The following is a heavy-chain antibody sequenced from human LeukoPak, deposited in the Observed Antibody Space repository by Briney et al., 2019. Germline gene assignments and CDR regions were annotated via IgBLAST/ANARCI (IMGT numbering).Heavy chain of an antibody. CDR1: GFTFSSYG. D-gene: IGHD6-6*01. J-gene: IGHJ4*02. CDR3: ARGTYLSSSLSFDY. CDR2: IRYDGSNK. Sequence: GGSLRLSCAASGFTFSSYGMHWVRQAPGKGLEWVAFIRYDGSNKYYADPVKGRFTISRDNSKNTLSLQMNSLRAEDTAVYYCARGTYLSSSLSFDYWGQGTLVIVSS. V-gene: IGHV3-30*02.